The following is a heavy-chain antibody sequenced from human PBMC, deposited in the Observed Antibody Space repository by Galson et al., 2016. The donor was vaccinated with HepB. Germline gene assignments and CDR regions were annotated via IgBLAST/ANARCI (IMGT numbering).Heavy chain of an antibody. V-gene: IGHV3-66*01. Sequence: SLRLSCAASGFTVSSNYMSWVRQAPGKGLEWVSVIYGGGTTYYADSVKDTFPISRDNSKNTVHLQMTSLRVEDTAVYYCARGYGMDVWGQGTTVTVSS. CDR3: ARGYGMDV. CDR2: IYGGGTT. CDR1: GFTVSSNY. J-gene: IGHJ6*02.